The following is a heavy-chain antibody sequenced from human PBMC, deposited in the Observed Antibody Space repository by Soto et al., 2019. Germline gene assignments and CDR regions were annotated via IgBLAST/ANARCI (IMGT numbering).Heavy chain of an antibody. V-gene: IGHV1-18*01. Sequence: QVQLVQSGGEVKRPGASVKVSCKTSGYTFSNYGITWVRQAPGQPLEWLGWISLYSDGTNYAQKFQGRVSMTTETSTTTAYMELRSLRSDDTAVYYCARVVPGAEAWFGPWGQGNLVTVSS. CDR2: ISLYSDGT. D-gene: IGHD2-2*01. J-gene: IGHJ5*02. CDR3: ARVVPGAEAWFGP. CDR1: GYTFSNYG.